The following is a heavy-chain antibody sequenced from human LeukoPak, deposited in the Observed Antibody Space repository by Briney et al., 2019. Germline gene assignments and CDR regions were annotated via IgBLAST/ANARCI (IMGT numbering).Heavy chain of an antibody. J-gene: IGHJ6*04. Sequence: SETLSLTCTVSGYSISSGYYWGWIRQPPGKGLEWIGSIYHSGSTNYNPSLKSRVTISVDTSKNQFSLKLSSVTAAGTAVYYCARGSRGRYFDWSLLDVWGKGTTVTVSS. CDR3: ARGSRGRYFDWSLLDV. V-gene: IGHV4-38-2*02. D-gene: IGHD3-9*01. CDR2: IYHSGST. CDR1: GYSISSGYY.